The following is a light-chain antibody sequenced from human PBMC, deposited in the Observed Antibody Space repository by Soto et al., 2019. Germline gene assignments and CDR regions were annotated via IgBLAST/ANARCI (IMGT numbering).Light chain of an antibody. CDR1: QTISTW. J-gene: IGKJ1*01. V-gene: IGKV1-5*01. CDR2: DAS. CDR3: QQYTNTNNSRM. Sequence: DIQVTQSPPTLSASVGDRVTITCRASQTISTWMARYQQKPEKAPKLLVYDASTLQSGVASRFSGSRSGTELTLIISSLQPDDSATYNCQQYTNTNNSRMLGQGTKVEI.